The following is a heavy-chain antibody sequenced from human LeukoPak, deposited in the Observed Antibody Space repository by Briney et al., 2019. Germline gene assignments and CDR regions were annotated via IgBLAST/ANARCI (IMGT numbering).Heavy chain of an antibody. CDR2: ISAYNGNT. Sequence: GASVKVSCKASGYTFTSYGISWVRQAPGQGLEWMGWISAYNGNTNYAQKLQGRVTMTTDTSTGTAYMELRSLRSDDTAVYYCARGYCSSTSCYTTIYGYWGQGTLVTVSS. CDR3: ARGYCSSTSCYTTIYGY. J-gene: IGHJ4*02. D-gene: IGHD2-2*02. CDR1: GYTFTSYG. V-gene: IGHV1-18*01.